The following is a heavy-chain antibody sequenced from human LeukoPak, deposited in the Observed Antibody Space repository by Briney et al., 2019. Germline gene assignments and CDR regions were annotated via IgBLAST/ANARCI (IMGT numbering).Heavy chain of an antibody. CDR1: GYTFTSYD. Sequence: ASVKVSCKASGYTFTSYDINWVRQASGQGLEWMGWINPNSGNTGFTQKFQGRVTVTRSTSISTAYMELNSLTSDDTAVYYCARTSTGTRGGYDIWGQGTLVTVSS. CDR2: INPNSGNT. V-gene: IGHV1-8*01. J-gene: IGHJ4*02. CDR3: ARTSTGTRGGYDI. D-gene: IGHD1-1*01.